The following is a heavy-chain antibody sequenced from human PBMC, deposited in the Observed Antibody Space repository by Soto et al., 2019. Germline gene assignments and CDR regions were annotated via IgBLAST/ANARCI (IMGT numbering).Heavy chain of an antibody. CDR1: GFTFSRYS. D-gene: IGHD3-22*01. Sequence: GGSLRLSCAASGFTFSRYSMNWVRQAPGKGLEWVSSITISSSSKNYADSVRGRFTISRDNAKNSLFLQMNSLRAEDTAVYFCARDYYYDSSGYSPLDYWGQGTLVTVSS. CDR3: ARDYYYDSSGYSPLDY. CDR2: ITISSSSK. V-gene: IGHV3-21*01. J-gene: IGHJ4*02.